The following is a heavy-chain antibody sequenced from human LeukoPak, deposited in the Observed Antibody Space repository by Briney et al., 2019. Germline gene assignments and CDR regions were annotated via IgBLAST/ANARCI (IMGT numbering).Heavy chain of an antibody. CDR2: IYWGDDK. V-gene: IGHV2-5*02. Sequence: SGPTLVNPTQTLTLTCTFSGFSLSTSGGGVGCIRQPPGKALEWLALIYWGDDKCSSPSLKSRLTITNDTSKNQVVLTMTTMDPVGTATYYCAHSTGIAVPFDYWGQGTLVTVSS. CDR1: GFSLSTSGGG. CDR3: AHSTGIAVPFDY. J-gene: IGHJ4*02. D-gene: IGHD6-19*01.